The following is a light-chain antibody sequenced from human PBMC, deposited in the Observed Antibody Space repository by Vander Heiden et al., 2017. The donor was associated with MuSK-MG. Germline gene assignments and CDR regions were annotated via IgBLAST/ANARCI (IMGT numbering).Light chain of an antibody. CDR1: QSISDN. CDR2: GAS. CDR3: QQYNKWYPNT. J-gene: IGKJ5*01. Sequence: EIVMTQSPATLSLSPGERATLSCRASQSISDNLAWYQQMPGQAPRLLVYGASTRATGVPARFTGSGYGNEFTLTITSRQSEDFAVYFCQQYNKWYPNTFGQGTLLXI. V-gene: IGKV3D-15*01.